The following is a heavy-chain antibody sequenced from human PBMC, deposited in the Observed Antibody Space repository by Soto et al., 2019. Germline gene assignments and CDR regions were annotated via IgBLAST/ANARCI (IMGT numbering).Heavy chain of an antibody. J-gene: IGHJ6*03. V-gene: IGHV1-18*01. CDR1: GYTFTSYG. CDR3: ARDHRKNVVVVPAAYYYYYMDG. CDR2: INGYNGNT. Sequence: QVQLVQSGAEVKKPGASVKVSCKASGYTFTSYGISWVRQAPGQGLEWMGWINGYNGNTNYAQKLQDRVNMTTDKSKTTAYMELKSLRSDDTAVYYCARDHRKNVVVVPAAYYYYYMDGWGKGTTVTGSS. D-gene: IGHD2-2*01.